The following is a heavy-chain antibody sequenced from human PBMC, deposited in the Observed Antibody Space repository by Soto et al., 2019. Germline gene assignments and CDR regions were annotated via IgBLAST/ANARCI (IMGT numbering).Heavy chain of an antibody. J-gene: IGHJ4*02. V-gene: IGHV3-23*01. D-gene: IGHD3-22*01. CDR3: ANITVRQWLLPRYIVY. CDR2: ISSNGVST. CDR1: GFTFSDYA. Sequence: GGSLRLSCAASGFTFSDYAMSWVRQAPGKGLQWVSGISSNGVSTYYADSVKGRFTISRDNSKNTLFLQMNSLRAEDTAVYYCANITVRQWLLPRYIVYSDQRSPVTVST.